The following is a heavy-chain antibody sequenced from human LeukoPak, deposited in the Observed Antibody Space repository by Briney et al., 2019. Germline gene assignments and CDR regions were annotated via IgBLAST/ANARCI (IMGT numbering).Heavy chain of an antibody. CDR2: ISSGGTYE. J-gene: IGHJ4*02. Sequence: GKSLRLSCAASGFTFSNYAMHWVHQAPGKGLEWVSLISSGGTYEYYADSVKGRFTISRDNSKNTLYLQLNSLRAEDTAVYYCARDSTYYYDSGSSGPHYFDNWGQGTLVTVSS. D-gene: IGHD3-10*01. CDR1: GFTFSNYA. CDR3: ARDSTYYYDSGSSGPHYFDN. V-gene: IGHV3-30*01.